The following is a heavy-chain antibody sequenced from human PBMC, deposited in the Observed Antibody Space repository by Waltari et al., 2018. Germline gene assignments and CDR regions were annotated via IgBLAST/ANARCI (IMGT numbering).Heavy chain of an antibody. CDR3: ARDKTGSNYYYGMDV. Sequence: QVQLVESGGGVVQPGRSLRLSCAASGFTFSTYGLHWVRQDPGKGLEWVAVIWYDGSVKFYVGSVKGRFTISRDNSKNTLYLQMNGLRAEDTAVYYCARDKTGSNYYYGMDVWGQGTSVTVSS. D-gene: IGHD1-1*01. CDR1: GFTFSTYG. CDR2: IWYDGSVK. V-gene: IGHV3-33*01. J-gene: IGHJ6*02.